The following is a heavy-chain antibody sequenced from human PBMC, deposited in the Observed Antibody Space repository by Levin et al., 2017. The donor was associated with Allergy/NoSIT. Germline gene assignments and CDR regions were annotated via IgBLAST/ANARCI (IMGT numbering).Heavy chain of an antibody. CDR1: GYTFTSYG. CDR2: ISAYNGNT. J-gene: IGHJ6*02. Sequence: GESLKISCKASGYTFTSYGISWVRQAPGQGLEWMGWISAYNGNTNYAQKLQGRVTMTTDTSTSTAYMELRSLRSDDTAVYYCARDSWDIVLMVYTNDYYGMDVWGQGTTVTVSS. CDR3: ARDSWDIVLMVYTNDYYGMDV. D-gene: IGHD2-8*01. V-gene: IGHV1-18*01.